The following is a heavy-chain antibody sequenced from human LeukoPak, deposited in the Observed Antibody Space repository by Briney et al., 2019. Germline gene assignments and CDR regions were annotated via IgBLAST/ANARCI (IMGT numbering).Heavy chain of an antibody. CDR1: GYTFTSYG. D-gene: IGHD4-11*01. CDR2: ISAYNGNT. J-gene: IGHJ5*02. Sequence: ASVKVSCKASGYTFTSYGISWVRQAPGQGLEWMGWISAYNGNTNYAQKLQGRVTMTTDTSTSTAYMELRSLRSDDTAVYYCARDQSFGYSNLRGFDPWGQGTLVTVSS. V-gene: IGHV1-18*01. CDR3: ARDQSFGYSNLRGFDP.